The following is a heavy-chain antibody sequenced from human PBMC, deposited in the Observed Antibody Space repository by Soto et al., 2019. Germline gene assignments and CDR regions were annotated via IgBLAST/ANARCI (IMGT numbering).Heavy chain of an antibody. CDR1: GFTFSSYW. J-gene: IGHJ4*02. CDR2: INSDGSST. D-gene: IGHD5-18*01. Sequence: GGSLRLSCAASGFTFSSYWMHWVRQAPGKGLVWVSRINSDGSSTSYADSVKGRFTISRDNAKNTLYLQMNSLRAEDTAVYYCARESWIQLWLGYYGYWGQGTLVTVSS. CDR3: ARESWIQLWLGYYGY. V-gene: IGHV3-74*01.